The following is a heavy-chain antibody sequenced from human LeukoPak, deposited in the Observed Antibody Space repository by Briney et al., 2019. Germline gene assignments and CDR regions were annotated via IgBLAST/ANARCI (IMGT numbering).Heavy chain of an antibody. V-gene: IGHV1-2*02. Sequence: ASLKVSCKASGYTFTGYYMHWVRQAPGQGLEWMGWINPNSGGTNYAQKFQGRVTMTRDTSISTAYMELSRLRSDDTAAYYCASSRYFDWLTFDYWGQGTLVTVSS. CDR1: GYTFTGYY. D-gene: IGHD3-9*01. CDR3: ASSRYFDWLTFDY. J-gene: IGHJ4*02. CDR2: INPNSGGT.